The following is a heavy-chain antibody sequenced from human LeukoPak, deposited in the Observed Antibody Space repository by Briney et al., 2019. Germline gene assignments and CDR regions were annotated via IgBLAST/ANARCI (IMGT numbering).Heavy chain of an antibody. J-gene: IGHJ4*02. CDR1: GGSINSYY. CDR3: ARVKVVRGVTYFDY. V-gene: IGHV4-59*08. Sequence: PSETLSLTCTVSGGSINSYYWSWIRQPPGKGLEWIGYIYYSGSTNYNPSLKSRVTISVDTSKNQFSLKLSSVTAAADTAVYYCARVKVVRGVTYFDYWGQGTLVTVSS. CDR2: IYYSGST. D-gene: IGHD3-10*01.